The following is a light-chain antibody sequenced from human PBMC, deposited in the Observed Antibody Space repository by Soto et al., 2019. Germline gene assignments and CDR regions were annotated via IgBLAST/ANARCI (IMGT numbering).Light chain of an antibody. CDR3: AAWDDSLNGVV. V-gene: IGLV1-44*01. J-gene: IGLJ2*01. CDR1: SSNIGTNT. Sequence: QSVLTQPPSASGTPGQRDTISCSGSSSNIGTNTVNWYQQLPRTAPKLLIYSNDQRPSGVPDRFSGSKSGTSASLAISGLQSADEADYYCAAWDDSLNGVVCGGGTTLTVL. CDR2: SND.